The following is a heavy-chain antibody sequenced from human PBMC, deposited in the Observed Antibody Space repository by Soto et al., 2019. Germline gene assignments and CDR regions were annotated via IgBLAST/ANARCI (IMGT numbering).Heavy chain of an antibody. J-gene: IGHJ4*02. Sequence: SVKVSCKASGYPFTSYDINWVRQATGQGLEWMGWMNPNSGNTGYAQKFQGRVTMTRNTSISTAYMELSSLRSEDTAVYYCARGYKAWLLIDYWGQGTLVTVSS. CDR1: GYPFTSYD. CDR3: ARGYKAWLLIDY. D-gene: IGHD6-19*01. CDR2: MNPNSGNT. V-gene: IGHV1-8*01.